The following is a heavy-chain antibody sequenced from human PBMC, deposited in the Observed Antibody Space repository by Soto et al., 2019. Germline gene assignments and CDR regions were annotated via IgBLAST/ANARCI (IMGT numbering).Heavy chain of an antibody. CDR1: GFLLSTSGVG. CDR3: AHRGYCSGGSCYGGVAFDI. J-gene: IGHJ3*02. CDR2: IYWDDDK. Sequence: QITLKESGPTLVKPTQTLTLTCTFSGFLLSTSGVGVGWIRQPPGKALEWLALIYWDDDKRYSPSLKSRLTITKDTSKNQVVLTMTNMDPVDTATYYCAHRGYCSGGSCYGGVAFDIWGQGTMVTVSS. V-gene: IGHV2-5*02. D-gene: IGHD2-15*01.